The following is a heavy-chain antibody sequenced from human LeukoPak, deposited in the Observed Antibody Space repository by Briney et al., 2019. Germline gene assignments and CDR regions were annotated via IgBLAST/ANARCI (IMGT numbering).Heavy chain of an antibody. Sequence: GGSLRLSCAASGFTFSSYGMHWVRQAPGKGLEWVAVISYDGSNKYYADSVKGRFTISRDNSKNTLYLQMNSLRAEDTAVYYCATESSGWYNGFDYWGQGTLVTVSS. CDR2: ISYDGSNK. CDR3: ATESSGWYNGFDY. J-gene: IGHJ4*02. V-gene: IGHV3-30*03. D-gene: IGHD6-13*01. CDR1: GFTFSSYG.